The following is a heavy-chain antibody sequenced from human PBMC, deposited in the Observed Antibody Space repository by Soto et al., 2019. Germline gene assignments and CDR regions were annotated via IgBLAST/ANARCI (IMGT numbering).Heavy chain of an antibody. J-gene: IGHJ6*02. D-gene: IGHD3-10*01. V-gene: IGHV4-31*03. CDR2: IYYSGST. CDR3: SRDRPSPYGSGSSMDV. CDR1: GGSISSGGYY. Sequence: SETLSLTCTVSGGSISSGGYYWSRIRQNPGKGLEWIGHIYYSGSTYYNPSLKSRVTISVYTSKNQFSLKLSSVTAADTAVYYCSRDRPSPYGSGSSMDVWGQGTTVTVSS.